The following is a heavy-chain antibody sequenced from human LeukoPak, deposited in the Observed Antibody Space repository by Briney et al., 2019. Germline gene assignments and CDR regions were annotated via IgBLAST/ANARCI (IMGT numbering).Heavy chain of an antibody. CDR3: ASSRNCSGGSCPFDY. J-gene: IGHJ4*02. V-gene: IGHV1-2*04. CDR2: INPNSGGT. Sequence: GASVKVSCKASGYTFTGYYMHWVRQAPGQGLEWMGWINPNSGGTNYAQKFQGWVTMTRDTSNSTAYMELSRLRSDDTAVYYCASSRNCSGGSCPFDYWGQGTLVTVSS. D-gene: IGHD2-15*01. CDR1: GYTFTGYY.